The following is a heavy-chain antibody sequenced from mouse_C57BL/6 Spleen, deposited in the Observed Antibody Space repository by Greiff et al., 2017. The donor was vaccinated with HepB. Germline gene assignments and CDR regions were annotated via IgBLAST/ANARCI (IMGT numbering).Heavy chain of an antibody. CDR3: ARDYGSTLYYFDY. CDR1: GYTFTSYW. J-gene: IGHJ2*01. D-gene: IGHD1-1*01. Sequence: VQLQQSGAELAKPGASVKLSCKASGYTFTSYWMHWVKQRPGQGLEWIGYINPSSGYTKYNQKFKDKATLTADKSSSTADMQLSRLTYEDSAVYYCARDYGSTLYYFDYWGQGTTLTVSS. V-gene: IGHV1-7*01. CDR2: INPSSGYT.